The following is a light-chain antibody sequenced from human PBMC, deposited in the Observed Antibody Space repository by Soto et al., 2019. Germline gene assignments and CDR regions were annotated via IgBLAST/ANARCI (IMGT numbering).Light chain of an antibody. Sequence: QSVLTQPPSVSAAPGQKVTISCSGSSSNIGNNYVSWYQQLPGTAPKLLIYENNKRPSGIPDRFSGSKSGTSATLGITGLQTGDEADYYCGTWDSSCWVFGGGTKLTVL. CDR2: ENN. CDR1: SSNIGNNY. CDR3: GTWDSSCWV. J-gene: IGLJ2*01. V-gene: IGLV1-51*02.